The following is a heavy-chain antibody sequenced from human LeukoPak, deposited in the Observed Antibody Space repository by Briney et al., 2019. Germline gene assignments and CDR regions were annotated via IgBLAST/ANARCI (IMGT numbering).Heavy chain of an antibody. CDR3: TRGDSSSKIDY. J-gene: IGHJ4*02. CDR1: GFTFRGYW. Sequence: GGSLRLSCAASGFTFRGYWMSWVRQAPGKGLDWVANIKEDGSEKYYVDSVKGRFTISRDNAKNSLNLQMDSLRVEDTAVYYCTRGDSSSKIDYWGQGTLVTVSS. V-gene: IGHV3-7*01. CDR2: IKEDGSEK. D-gene: IGHD6-6*01.